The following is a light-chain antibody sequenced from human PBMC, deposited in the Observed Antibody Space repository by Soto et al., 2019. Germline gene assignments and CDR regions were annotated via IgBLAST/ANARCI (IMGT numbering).Light chain of an antibody. CDR2: AAS. CDR1: QSISSY. Sequence: DIQMTQPPSAPSASVGDRVTITCRASQSISSYLNWYQQKPGKAPKLLIYAASSLQSGVPSRFSGSGSGTDFTLTISSLQPEDFATYYCQQSYSTPRTFGGGTKVDIK. J-gene: IGKJ4*01. V-gene: IGKV1-39*01. CDR3: QQSYSTPRT.